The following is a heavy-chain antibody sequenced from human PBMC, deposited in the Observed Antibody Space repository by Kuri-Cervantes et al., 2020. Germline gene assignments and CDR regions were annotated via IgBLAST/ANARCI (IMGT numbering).Heavy chain of an antibody. D-gene: IGHD3-3*01. CDR2: MSGSGTTT. CDR3: ARDGPSRITIFGVVTPDFFDY. J-gene: IGHJ4*02. V-gene: IGHV3-23*01. CDR1: GFTFSNSA. Sequence: GESLKISCAASGFTFSNSAMSWVRQAPGKGLEWVSVMSGSGTTTYYADSVKGRFTISRDNSKNTLYLQMNSLRAEDTAVYYCARDGPSRITIFGVVTPDFFDYWGQGTPVTVSS.